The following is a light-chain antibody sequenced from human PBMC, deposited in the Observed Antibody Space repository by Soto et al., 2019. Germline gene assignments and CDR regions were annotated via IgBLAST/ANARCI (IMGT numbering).Light chain of an antibody. J-gene: IGLJ1*01. Sequence: QSALTQPASVSGSPGQSITISCTGTSSDVGRYNLVSWYQHHPGKAPKVIIYEGTKRPSGVSNRFSGSKSGNTASLTISWLQADDEADYYCASFGTTTSLYVFGTGTKLTVL. CDR2: EGT. CDR1: SSDVGRYNL. V-gene: IGLV2-14*02. CDR3: ASFGTTTSLYV.